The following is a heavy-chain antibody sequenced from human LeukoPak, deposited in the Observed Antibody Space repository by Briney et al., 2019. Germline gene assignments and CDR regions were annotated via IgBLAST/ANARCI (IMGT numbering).Heavy chain of an antibody. D-gene: IGHD3-3*01. Sequence: ASVKVSCKASGGTFSNYGFSWVRQAPGQGLEWMGIINPSGGSTSYAQKFQGRVTMTRDTSTSTVYMELSSLRSEDTAVYYCAREPITIFGVAALEGNWFDPWGQGTLVTVSS. CDR2: INPSGGST. CDR3: AREPITIFGVAALEGNWFDP. V-gene: IGHV1-46*01. CDR1: GGTFSNYG. J-gene: IGHJ5*02.